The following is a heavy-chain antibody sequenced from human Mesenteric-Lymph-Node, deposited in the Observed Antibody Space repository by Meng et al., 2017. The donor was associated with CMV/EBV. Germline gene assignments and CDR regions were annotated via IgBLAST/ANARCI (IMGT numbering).Heavy chain of an antibody. Sequence: GESLKISCAASGFTFSSYWMSWVRQAPGKGLEWVANIKQDGSEKYYVDPVKGRFTISRDNAKNSLYLQMNSLRAEDTAVYYCARGDWNYSRFYYYYYGMDVWGQGTTVTVSS. D-gene: IGHD1-7*01. V-gene: IGHV3-7*01. J-gene: IGHJ6*02. CDR2: IKQDGSEK. CDR3: ARGDWNYSRFYYYYYGMDV. CDR1: GFTFSSYW.